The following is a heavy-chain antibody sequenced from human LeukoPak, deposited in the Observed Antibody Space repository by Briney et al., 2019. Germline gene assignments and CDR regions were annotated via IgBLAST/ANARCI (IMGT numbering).Heavy chain of an antibody. CDR3: AVDYYDSSGLLS. CDR1: GFTFSNAW. CDR2: IKSKTDGGTT. J-gene: IGHJ4*02. V-gene: IGHV3-15*01. Sequence: KPGGSLRLSCAASGFTFSNAWMSWVRQAPGKGLEWVGRIKSKTDGGTTDYAAPVKGRFTISRDDSKNTLYLQMNSMKTEDTAVYCCAVDYYDSSGLLSWGQGTLVTVSS. D-gene: IGHD3-22*01.